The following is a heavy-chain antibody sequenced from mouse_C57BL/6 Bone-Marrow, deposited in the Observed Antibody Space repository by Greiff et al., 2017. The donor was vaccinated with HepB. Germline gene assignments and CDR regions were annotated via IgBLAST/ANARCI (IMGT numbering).Heavy chain of an antibody. CDR3: TRREAAQATVPDYDAMDY. Sequence: QVQLQQSGAELVRPGASVTLSCKASGYTFTDYEMHWVKQTPVHGLEWIGAIDPETGGTDYNQKFKGKAILTADKSSSTAYMELRSLTSEGSAVYYCTRREAAQATVPDYDAMDYWGQGTSVTVSA. J-gene: IGHJ4*01. V-gene: IGHV1-15*01. D-gene: IGHD3-2*02. CDR1: GYTFTDYE. CDR2: IDPETGGT.